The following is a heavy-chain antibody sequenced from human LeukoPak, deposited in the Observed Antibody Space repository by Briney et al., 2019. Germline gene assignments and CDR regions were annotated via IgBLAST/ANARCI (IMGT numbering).Heavy chain of an antibody. J-gene: IGHJ6*03. CDR3: ARPRFPYYRLSGADYYYMDV. V-gene: IGHV1-69*06. CDR1: GGTFSNYA. CDR2: IIPIFGTS. Sequence: AASVKVSCKASGGTFSNYAISWVRQAPGQGLEWMGGIIPIFGTSNYAQKFQGRVRITADKSMTTAYMELTSLRSEDTAVYYCARPRFPYYRLSGADYYYMDVWGKGTTVTVSS. D-gene: IGHD3-10*01.